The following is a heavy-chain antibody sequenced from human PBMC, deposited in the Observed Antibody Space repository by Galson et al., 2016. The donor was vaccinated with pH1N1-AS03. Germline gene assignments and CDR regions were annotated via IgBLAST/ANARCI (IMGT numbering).Heavy chain of an antibody. CDR2: ISYDGNNK. CDR3: ARDAPPPGDSDSSGIFDQ. V-gene: IGHV3-30*03. Sequence: SLRLSCAASGFTFSIYGIHWVRQAPGKGLEWVAVISYDGNNKYYADSVKGRFTISRDNSNNRLYLQMNSLRSEDTAVYYCARDAPPPGDSDSSGIFDQWGQGTLVTVSS. J-gene: IGHJ4*02. D-gene: IGHD3-22*01. CDR1: GFTFSIYG.